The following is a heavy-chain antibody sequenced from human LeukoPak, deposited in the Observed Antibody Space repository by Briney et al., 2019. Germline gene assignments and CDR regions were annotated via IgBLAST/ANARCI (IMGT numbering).Heavy chain of an antibody. D-gene: IGHD2-21*01. CDR1: GGSISSGGYY. J-gene: IGHJ3*02. V-gene: IGHV4-30-2*01. Sequence: SETLSLTCTVSGGSISSGGYYWSWIRQPPGTGLEWIGYIYHSGSTYYNPSLKSRVTISVDRSKNQFSLKLSSVTAADTAVYYCARDVVMADAFDIWGQGTMVTVSS. CDR2: IYHSGST. CDR3: ARDVVMADAFDI.